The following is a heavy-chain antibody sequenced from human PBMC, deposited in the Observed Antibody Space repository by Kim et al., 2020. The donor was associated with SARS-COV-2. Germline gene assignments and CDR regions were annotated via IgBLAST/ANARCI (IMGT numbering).Heavy chain of an antibody. Sequence: KGRFTISRDNAKNSLHLQMNSLRDEDTAVYYCARSFFGSGTSQGRWYFDLWGRGTLVTVSS. V-gene: IGHV3-48*02. D-gene: IGHD3-10*01. J-gene: IGHJ2*01. CDR3: ARSFFGSGTSQGRWYFDL.